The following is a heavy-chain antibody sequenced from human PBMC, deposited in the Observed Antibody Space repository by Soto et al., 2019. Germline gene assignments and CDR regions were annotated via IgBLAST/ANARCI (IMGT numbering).Heavy chain of an antibody. Sequence: GGSLRLSWAASGFTFSNAWMSWVRQAPGKGLEGVGRIKSKTDGGTTDYAAPVKGRFTISRDDSKSTLYLQMNSLKTEDTAVYYCTTDRSAPTSVPFDIWGQGTMVTVSS. CDR1: GFTFSNAW. V-gene: IGHV3-15*01. CDR2: IKSKTDGGTT. CDR3: TTDRSAPTSVPFDI. J-gene: IGHJ3*02. D-gene: IGHD3-10*02.